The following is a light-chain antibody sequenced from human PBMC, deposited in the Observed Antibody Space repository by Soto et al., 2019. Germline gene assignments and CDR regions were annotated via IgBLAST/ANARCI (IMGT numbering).Light chain of an antibody. J-gene: IGKJ2*01. CDR1: QSVSSSY. Sequence: EIVLTQSPGTLSLSPGERATLSCRASQSVSSSYLAWYQQKPGQAPRLLIYGASSRATGFPDRFSGSGSGTDFTLTISRLEPGDLAVYYCQQYGRSPPKYTFGQGTKLEIK. V-gene: IGKV3-20*01. CDR3: QQYGRSPPKYT. CDR2: GAS.